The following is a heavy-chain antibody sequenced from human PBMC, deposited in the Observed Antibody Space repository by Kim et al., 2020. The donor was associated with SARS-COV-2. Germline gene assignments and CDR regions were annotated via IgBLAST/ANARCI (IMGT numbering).Heavy chain of an antibody. CDR2: INHSGVT. J-gene: IGHJ5*02. Sequence: SETLSLTCAFSGGSLRGYYWSWIRQPPGKGLEWSGEINHSGVTDYSPSLKNRLTLSLDTSRKQFSLNLSSVTAADTAVYYCARGGEHIVVVIPTNWFDPWGQGTLVTVSS. CDR1: GGSLRGYY. V-gene: IGHV4-34*01. CDR3: ARGGEHIVVVIPTNWFDP. D-gene: IGHD2-21*01.